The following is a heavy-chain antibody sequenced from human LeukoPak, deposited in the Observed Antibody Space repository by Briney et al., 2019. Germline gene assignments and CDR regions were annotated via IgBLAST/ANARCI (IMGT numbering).Heavy chain of an antibody. CDR2: IYSGGST. D-gene: IGHD5-12*01. CDR1: GFTVSSNY. V-gene: IGHV3-53*01. CDR3: ARVSGYKGEAFDI. Sequence: GGSLRLSCAASGFTVSSNYTSWVRQAPGKGLEWVSVIYSGGSTYYADSVKGRFTISRDNSKNTLYLQMNSLRAEDTAVYYCARVSGYKGEAFDIWGQGTMVTVSS. J-gene: IGHJ3*02.